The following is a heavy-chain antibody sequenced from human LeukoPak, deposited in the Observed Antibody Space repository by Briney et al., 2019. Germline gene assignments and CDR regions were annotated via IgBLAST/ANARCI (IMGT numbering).Heavy chain of an antibody. Sequence: KPGESLKISCKGSGYSFTSYWIGWVRQMPGKGLEWMGIIYPGDSDTRYSPSFQGQVTISADKSISTAYLQWSSLKASDTAMYYCARHRGYGDYFNAFDIWGQGTMVTVSS. CDR1: GYSFTSYW. D-gene: IGHD4-17*01. V-gene: IGHV5-51*01. J-gene: IGHJ3*02. CDR2: IYPGDSDT. CDR3: ARHRGYGDYFNAFDI.